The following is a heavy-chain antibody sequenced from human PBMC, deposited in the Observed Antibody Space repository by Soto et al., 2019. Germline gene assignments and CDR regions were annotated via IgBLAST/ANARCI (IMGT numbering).Heavy chain of an antibody. J-gene: IGHJ5*02. CDR1: GFTFSNYA. CDR2: ISNSGSTI. Sequence: GGSPRLSYAASGFTFSNYAMSWIRQAPGKGLEWVSYISNSGSTIYYADSVKGRFTISRDNAKNSLYLQMNSLRAEDTAVYYCARAVAGTFGWFDPWGQGTLVTVSS. D-gene: IGHD6-19*01. CDR3: ARAVAGTFGWFDP. V-gene: IGHV3-11*01.